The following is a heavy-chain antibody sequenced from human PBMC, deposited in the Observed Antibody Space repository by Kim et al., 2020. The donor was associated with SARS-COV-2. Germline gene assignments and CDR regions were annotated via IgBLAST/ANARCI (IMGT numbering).Heavy chain of an antibody. CDR1: GFTFSSYE. CDR3: ARADSSGYYYRPPYFDY. Sequence: GGSLRLSCAASGFTFSSYEMNWVRQAPGKGLEWVSYISSSGSTIYYADSVKGRFTISRDNAKNSLYLQMNSLRAEDTAVYYCARADSSGYYYRPPYFDYWGQGTLVTVSS. CDR2: ISSSGSTI. V-gene: IGHV3-48*03. D-gene: IGHD3-22*01. J-gene: IGHJ4*02.